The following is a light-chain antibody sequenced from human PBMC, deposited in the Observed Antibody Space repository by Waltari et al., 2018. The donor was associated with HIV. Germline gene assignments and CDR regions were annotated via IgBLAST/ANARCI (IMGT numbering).Light chain of an antibody. CDR2: WAS. V-gene: IGKV4-1*01. CDR3: HQYHDTPLT. Sequence: DIVMTQSPDSLAVSLGERATINCKSSQSLLYLYNNKNSLAWYQQKPGQPPKLLIYWASTRESGVPDRFSGSGSGTDFTLTISGLQAEDVAVYYCHQYHDTPLTFGGGTKVEIK. J-gene: IGKJ4*01. CDR1: QSLLYLYNNKNS.